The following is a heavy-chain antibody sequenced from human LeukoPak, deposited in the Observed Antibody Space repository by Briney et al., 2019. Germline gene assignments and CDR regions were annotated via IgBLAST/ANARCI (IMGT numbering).Heavy chain of an antibody. CDR1: GYTLTELS. CDR3: AGGGCSSTSCYTGMDV. CDR2: FDPEDGET. V-gene: IGHV1-24*01. D-gene: IGHD2-2*02. Sequence: ASVKVSCKVSGYTLTELSMHWVRQDPGKGLEWMGGFDPEDGETIYAQKFQGRVTMTEDTSTDTAYMELSSLRSEDTAVYYCAGGGCSSTSCYTGMDVWGKGTTVTVSS. J-gene: IGHJ6*04.